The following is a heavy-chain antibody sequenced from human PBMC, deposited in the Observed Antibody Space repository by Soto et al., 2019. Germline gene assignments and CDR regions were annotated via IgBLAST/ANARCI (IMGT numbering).Heavy chain of an antibody. CDR3: ARMVVTDSPFDP. J-gene: IGHJ5*02. Sequence: QVQLVQSGAEVKKPGSSVKVSCKASGGTFSSYTISWVRQAPGQGLEWMGRIIPILGIANYAQKFQGRVTITADKSTSTAYMELSSLRSEDTAVYYCARMVVTDSPFDPWGQGTLVTVSS. V-gene: IGHV1-69*02. CDR1: GGTFSSYT. D-gene: IGHD2-21*02. CDR2: IIPILGIA.